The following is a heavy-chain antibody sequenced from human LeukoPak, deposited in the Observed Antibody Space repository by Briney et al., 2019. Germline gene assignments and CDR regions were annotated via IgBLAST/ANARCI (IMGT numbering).Heavy chain of an antibody. V-gene: IGHV3-21*01. J-gene: IGHJ4*02. CDR3: ASEATAMVLYYFDY. Sequence: GGSLRLSCAACGFTFSSYSMKWVRQAPGKGLEWVSSISSSSSYIYYADSVKGRFTISRDNAKNSLYLQMNSLRAEDTAVYYCASEATAMVLYYFDYWGQGTLVTVSS. D-gene: IGHD5-18*01. CDR1: GFTFSSYS. CDR2: ISSSSSYI.